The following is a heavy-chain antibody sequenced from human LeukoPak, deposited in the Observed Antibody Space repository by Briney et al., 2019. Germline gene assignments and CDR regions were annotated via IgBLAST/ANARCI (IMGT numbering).Heavy chain of an antibody. Sequence: GASAKVSCQASGYTFTGYYIHWVRQAPGQGLEWMGWINPNNGGTNYAQKFQGRVTMTRDTSISTAYMELNRLTSDDTAVYYCARDKYTGYETFDYWGQGTPVTVSS. CDR1: GYTFTGYY. J-gene: IGHJ4*02. D-gene: IGHD5-12*01. CDR2: INPNNGGT. V-gene: IGHV1-2*02. CDR3: ARDKYTGYETFDY.